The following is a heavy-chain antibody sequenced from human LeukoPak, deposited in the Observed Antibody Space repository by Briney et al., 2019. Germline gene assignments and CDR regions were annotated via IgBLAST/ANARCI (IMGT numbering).Heavy chain of an antibody. D-gene: IGHD3-3*01. CDR1: GYTFTSYG. V-gene: IGHV1-18*01. Sequence: ASVKVSCKASGYTFTSYGISWVRQAPGQGLEWMGWISAYNGNTNYAQKLQGRVTMTTDTSTSTAYMELRSLRSDDTAVYYCARGRRYDFWSGYYTRIDEYNYYGMDVWGQGTTVTVSS. J-gene: IGHJ6*02. CDR2: ISAYNGNT. CDR3: ARGRRYDFWSGYYTRIDEYNYYGMDV.